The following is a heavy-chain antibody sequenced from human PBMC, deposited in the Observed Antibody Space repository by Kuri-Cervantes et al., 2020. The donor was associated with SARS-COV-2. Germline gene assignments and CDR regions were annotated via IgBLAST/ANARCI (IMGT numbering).Heavy chain of an antibody. J-gene: IGHJ4*02. Sequence: GESLKISCAASGFTFSSYSMNWVRQAPGKGLEWVSSISSSSSYIYYADSVKGRFTISRDNAKNSLYLQMNSLRAEDTAVYYCAKDIAVAGHFDYWGQGTLVTVSS. CDR3: AKDIAVAGHFDY. D-gene: IGHD6-19*01. CDR2: ISSSSSYI. CDR1: GFTFSSYS. V-gene: IGHV3-21*01.